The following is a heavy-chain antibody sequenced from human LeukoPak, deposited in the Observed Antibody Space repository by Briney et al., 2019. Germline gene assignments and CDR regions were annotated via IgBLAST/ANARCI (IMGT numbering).Heavy chain of an antibody. J-gene: IGHJ5*02. CDR1: GYTFTGYY. V-gene: IGHV1-2*02. CDR2: INPNSGGT. D-gene: IGHD6-6*01. CDR3: ARDIGSSVSWFDP. Sequence: ASVKVSCKASGYTFTGYYMHWVRQAPGQGLEWMGWINPNSGGTNYAQKFQGRVTMTRDTSISTAYMELSRLRSDDTAVYYCARDIGSSVSWFDPWGQGTLVTISS.